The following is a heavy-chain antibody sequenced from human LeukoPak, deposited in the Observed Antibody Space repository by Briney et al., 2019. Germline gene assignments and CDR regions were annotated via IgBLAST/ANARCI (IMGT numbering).Heavy chain of an antibody. J-gene: IGHJ4*02. CDR3: ASLPNCSGGSCSRGSNYFDH. D-gene: IGHD2-15*01. V-gene: IGHV1-24*01. CDR1: GYTLTELS. CDR2: FDPEDGET. Sequence: ASVKVSCKVSGYTLTELSMHWVRQAPGRGLEWMGGFDPEDGETIYAQKFQGRVTITADESTSTAYMELSSLRSEDTAVYYCASLPNCSGGSCSRGSNYFDHWGQGTLVTVSS.